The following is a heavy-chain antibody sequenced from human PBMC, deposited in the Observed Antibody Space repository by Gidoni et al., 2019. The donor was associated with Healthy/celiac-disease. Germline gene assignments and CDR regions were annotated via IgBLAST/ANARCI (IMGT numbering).Heavy chain of an antibody. CDR2: IKSKTDGGTT. V-gene: IGHV3-15*07. J-gene: IGHJ4*02. CDR1: RFTFSNAW. Sequence: EVQLVESGGGWVKPGGSLRLSCAASRFTFSNAWTNWVRQAPGKGLEWVGRIKSKTDGGTTDCAAPVKGRYTISRDDSKNTMYLQMNSLKTEDTAVYYCTTDTDQDYSSGYGGVFVWGQGTLVTVSS. CDR3: TTDTDQDYSSGYGGVFV. D-gene: IGHD6-19*01.